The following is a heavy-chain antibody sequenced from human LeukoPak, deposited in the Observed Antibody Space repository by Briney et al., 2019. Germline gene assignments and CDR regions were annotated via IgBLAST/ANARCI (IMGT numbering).Heavy chain of an antibody. CDR2: ISHSGTT. Sequence: SETLSLTCGVSGGSIDITNYWSWVRQAPGKGLEWIGEISHSGTTNYNPSLRSRVTMFLDRANNQFSLSLPSVTAADSAVYYCTRENRPFCPFAYWGQGVLVTVSS. V-gene: IGHV4-4*02. CDR1: GGSIDITNY. CDR3: TRENRPFCPFAY. J-gene: IGHJ4*02. D-gene: IGHD2/OR15-2a*01.